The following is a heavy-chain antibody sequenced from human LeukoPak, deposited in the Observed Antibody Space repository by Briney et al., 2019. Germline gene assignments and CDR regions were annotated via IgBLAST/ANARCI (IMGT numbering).Heavy chain of an antibody. Sequence: SAKVSCKASGVTFSSYAISWVRQAPGQGLEWMGGIIPIFGTANYAQKFQGRVTITTDESTSTAYMELSSLRSEDTAVYYCAGLSGSAPYFDYWGQGTLVTVSS. CDR2: IIPIFGTA. V-gene: IGHV1-69*05. J-gene: IGHJ4*02. CDR3: AGLSGSAPYFDY. CDR1: GVTFSSYA. D-gene: IGHD5-12*01.